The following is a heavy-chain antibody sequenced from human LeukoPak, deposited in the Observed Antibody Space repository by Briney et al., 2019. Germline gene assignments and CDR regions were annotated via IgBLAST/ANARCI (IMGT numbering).Heavy chain of an antibody. Sequence: PSETLSLTCTVSGGSISSYYWSWVRQPAGKGLEWIGRVYISGSTNYNPSLKSRVTMFIDTSKNQFSLKLSSVTAADTAVYYCARLQGDYSFDYWGQGTLVTVSS. CDR2: VYISGST. V-gene: IGHV4-4*07. CDR3: ARLQGDYSFDY. CDR1: GGSISSYY. D-gene: IGHD4-11*01. J-gene: IGHJ4*02.